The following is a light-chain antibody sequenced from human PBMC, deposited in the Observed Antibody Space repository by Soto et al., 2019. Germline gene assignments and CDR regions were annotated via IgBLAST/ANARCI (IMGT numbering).Light chain of an antibody. J-gene: IGLJ1*01. CDR2: DNN. Sequence: QSVLTQSPSVSAAPGQKVTISCSGSSSNIGNNYVSWYQQLPGTAPKLLIYDNNKRPSEIPDRFSGSKSGTSATLGITGLQTGDEADYYCGTWDSSLSAGVFGTGTKLTVL. CDR1: SSNIGNNY. V-gene: IGLV1-51*01. CDR3: GTWDSSLSAGV.